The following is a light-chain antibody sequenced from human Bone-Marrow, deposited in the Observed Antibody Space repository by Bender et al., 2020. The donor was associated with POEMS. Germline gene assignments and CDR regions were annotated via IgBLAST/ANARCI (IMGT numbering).Light chain of an antibody. CDR3: QTWGTGLDWV. V-gene: IGLV4-69*01. J-gene: IGLJ3*02. CDR1: SGHTRYA. CDR2: VESDGSH. Sequence: QPVLTQSPSASASLGASVKLTCTLNSGHTRYAIAWHQQQPEKGPRFLMKVESDGSHKRGDGIPDRFSGSSSGAERYLTISSLQSEDEGDYYCQTWGTGLDWVFGGGTKLTVL.